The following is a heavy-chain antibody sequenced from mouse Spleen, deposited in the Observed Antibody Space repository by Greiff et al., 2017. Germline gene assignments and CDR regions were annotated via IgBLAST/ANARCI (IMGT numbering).Heavy chain of an antibody. CDR3: ARDLQWY. CDR1: GYSITSGYY. Sequence: EVQLVESGPGLVKPSQSLSLTCSVTGYSITSGYYWNWIRQFPGNKLEWMGYISYDGSNNYNPSLKNRISITRDTSKNQFFLKLNSVTTEDTATYYCARDLQWYWGQGTTLTVSS. CDR2: ISYDGSN. J-gene: IGHJ2*01. V-gene: IGHV3-6*01.